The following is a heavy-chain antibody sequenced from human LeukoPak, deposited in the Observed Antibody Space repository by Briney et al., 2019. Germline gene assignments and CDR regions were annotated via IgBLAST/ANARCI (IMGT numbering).Heavy chain of an antibody. Sequence: GGSLRLSCAASGFTFTSYSMSWVRQAPGKGLEWVSSISSSSSYIYYADSVKGRFTISRDNSKNTLCLQMNSLRAEDTAVYYCAKDLGDSSGYYKGMVDYWGQGTLVTVSS. V-gene: IGHV3-23*01. CDR2: ISSSSSYI. D-gene: IGHD3-22*01. J-gene: IGHJ4*02. CDR1: GFTFTSYS. CDR3: AKDLGDSSGYYKGMVDY.